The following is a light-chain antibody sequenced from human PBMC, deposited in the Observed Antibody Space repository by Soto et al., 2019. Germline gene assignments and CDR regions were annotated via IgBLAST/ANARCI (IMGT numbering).Light chain of an antibody. CDR3: QQSYSTPRT. CDR2: AAS. Sequence: DIQMTQSPSSLSASVGDRVTITCRASQTIISYLNWYQQKPGNAPNLLIYAASSLQSGVPSRFSGSGSGTDFTLTISSLQPEDFATYYCQQSYSTPRTFGQGTKVEIK. CDR1: QTIISY. J-gene: IGKJ1*01. V-gene: IGKV1-39*01.